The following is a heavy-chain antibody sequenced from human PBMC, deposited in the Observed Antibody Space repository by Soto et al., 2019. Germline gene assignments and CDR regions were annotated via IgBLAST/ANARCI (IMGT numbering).Heavy chain of an antibody. V-gene: IGHV4-59*01. CDR3: ARGVTLYYFDY. CDR2: IYYSGST. J-gene: IGHJ4*02. CDR1: GGSISSYY. Sequence: SETLSLTCTVSGGSISSYYWSWIRQPPGKGLEWIGYIYYSGSTNYNPSLKSRVTISVDTSKNQFSLKLSSVTAADTAVYYCARGVTLYYFDYWGQGTLVTVSS. D-gene: IGHD2-21*02.